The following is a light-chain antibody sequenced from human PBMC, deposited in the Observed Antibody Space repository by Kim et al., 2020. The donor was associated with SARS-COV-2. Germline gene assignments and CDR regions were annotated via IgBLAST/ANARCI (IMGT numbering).Light chain of an antibody. Sequence: ASVGDRVTITCRSSQSISSYLNWYQQKPGKAPKLLIYAASSLQSGVPSRFSGSGSGTDFTLTISSLQPEDFATYYCQQSYSTPITFGQGTRLEIK. V-gene: IGKV1-39*01. J-gene: IGKJ5*01. CDR3: QQSYSTPIT. CDR1: QSISSY. CDR2: AAS.